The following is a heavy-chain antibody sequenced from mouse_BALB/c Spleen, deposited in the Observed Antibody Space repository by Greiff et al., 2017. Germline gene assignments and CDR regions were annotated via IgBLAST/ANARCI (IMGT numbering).Heavy chain of an antibody. D-gene: IGHD2-2*01. CDR2: ISSGGSYT. J-gene: IGHJ3*01. Sequence: EVQGVESGGGLVKPGGSLKLSCAASGFTFSSYTMSWVRQTPEKRLEWVATISSGGSYTYYPDSVKGRFTISRDNAKNTLYLQMSSLKSEDTAMYYCTREVYGYDVADGGQGALVAVAA. CDR3: TREVYGYDVAD. CDR1: GFTFSSYT. V-gene: IGHV5-6-4*01.